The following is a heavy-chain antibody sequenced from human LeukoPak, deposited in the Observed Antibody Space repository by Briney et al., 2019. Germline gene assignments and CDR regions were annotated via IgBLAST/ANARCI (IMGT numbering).Heavy chain of an antibody. J-gene: IGHJ4*02. CDR2: ISYDGSNK. CDR3: ARRGAAGTYYFDY. V-gene: IGHV3-30*03. D-gene: IGHD6-13*01. CDR1: GFTFSSYG. Sequence: GGSLRLSCAASGFTFSSYGMHWVRQAPGKGLEWVAVISYDGSNKYYADSVKGRFTISRDNSKNTLYLQTTSLRAEDTALYYCARRGAAGTYYFDYWGQGTLVTVSS.